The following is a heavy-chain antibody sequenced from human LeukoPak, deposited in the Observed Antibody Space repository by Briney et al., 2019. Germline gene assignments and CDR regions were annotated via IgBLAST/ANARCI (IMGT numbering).Heavy chain of an antibody. Sequence: PGGSLRLSCAASRFTLSTYTMNWVRQAPGKGLEWVSSITSSSSHMYYADSVKGRFTISRDNAENSLHLQMNRLRAEDTANYYCGRSRGFDSWGQGTLVTVSS. V-gene: IGHV3-21*01. CDR2: ITSSSSHM. J-gene: IGHJ4*02. CDR1: RFTLSTYT. D-gene: IGHD3-10*01. CDR3: GRSRGFDS.